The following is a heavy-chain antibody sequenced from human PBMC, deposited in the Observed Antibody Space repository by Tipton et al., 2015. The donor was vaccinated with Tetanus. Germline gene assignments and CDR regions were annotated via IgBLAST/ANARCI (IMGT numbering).Heavy chain of an antibody. Sequence: TLSLTCTVSGGSISSSSYYWGWIRQPPGKGLEWIGSIYYSGSTYYNPSLKSRVTISVDTSKNQFSLKLGSVTAADTAVYYCARHDYGDYGAFDIWGQGTMVTVSS. CDR3: ARHDYGDYGAFDI. CDR2: IYYSGST. V-gene: IGHV4-39*01. CDR1: GGSISSSSYY. J-gene: IGHJ3*02. D-gene: IGHD4-17*01.